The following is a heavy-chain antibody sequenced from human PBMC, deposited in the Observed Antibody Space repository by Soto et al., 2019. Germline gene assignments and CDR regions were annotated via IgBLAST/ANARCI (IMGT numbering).Heavy chain of an antibody. J-gene: IGHJ5*02. CDR2: INPSGGST. V-gene: IGHV1-46*03. CDR1: GYTFTSYY. Sequence: ASVKVSCKASGYTFTSYYMHWVRQAPGQGLEWMGIINPSGGSTSYAQKFQGRVTMTRDTSTSTVYMELSSLRSEDTAVYYCARGVFDRYCSSTSCHSRNWFDPWGQGTLVTVSS. D-gene: IGHD2-2*01. CDR3: ARGVFDRYCSSTSCHSRNWFDP.